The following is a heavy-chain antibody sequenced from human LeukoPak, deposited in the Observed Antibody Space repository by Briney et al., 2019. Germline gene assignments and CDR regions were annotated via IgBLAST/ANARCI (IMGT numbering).Heavy chain of an antibody. CDR3: ARAHPQNYDILTGYDY. V-gene: IGHV4-34*01. Sequence: SETLSLTCAVYGGSFSGYYWSWIRQPPGKGLEWIGEVNHSGSTNYNPSLKSRVTISVDTSKNQFSLKLNSVTAADTAVYYCARAHPQNYDILTGYDYWGQGTLVTVSS. J-gene: IGHJ4*02. CDR1: GGSFSGYY. CDR2: VNHSGST. D-gene: IGHD3-9*01.